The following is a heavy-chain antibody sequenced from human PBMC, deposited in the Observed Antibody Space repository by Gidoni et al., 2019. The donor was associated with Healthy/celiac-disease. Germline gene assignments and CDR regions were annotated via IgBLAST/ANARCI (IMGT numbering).Heavy chain of an antibody. J-gene: IGHJ4*02. CDR2: ISSSSSYI. CDR1: GFTFSSYS. D-gene: IGHD3-3*01. Sequence: EVQLVESGGGLVKPGGSLRLSCAASGFTFSSYSMNWVRQAPGKGLEWVSSISSSSSYIYYADSVKGRFTISRDNAKNSLYLQMNSLRAEDTAVYYCARGITIFGVVIRLDYWGQGTLVTVSS. CDR3: ARGITIFGVVIRLDY. V-gene: IGHV3-21*01.